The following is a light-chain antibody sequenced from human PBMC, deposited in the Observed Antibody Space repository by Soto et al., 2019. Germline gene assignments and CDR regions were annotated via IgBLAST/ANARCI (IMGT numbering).Light chain of an antibody. V-gene: IGKV3-15*01. CDR3: QQYNNWPGT. Sequence: EIVMTQSPATLSVSPGERATLSCRASQSVSSNLAWYQQKPGQAPRLLIYGASTRATGIPARFSGSGSGTEFTLTFSSLQSEDFAVYYGQQYNNWPGTFGQGTKVEIK. J-gene: IGKJ1*01. CDR1: QSVSSN. CDR2: GAS.